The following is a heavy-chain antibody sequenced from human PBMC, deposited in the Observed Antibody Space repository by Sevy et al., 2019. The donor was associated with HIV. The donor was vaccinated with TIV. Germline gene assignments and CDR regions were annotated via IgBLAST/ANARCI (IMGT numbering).Heavy chain of an antibody. J-gene: IGHJ5*02. D-gene: IGHD3-22*01. V-gene: IGHV4-61*02. CDR1: GGSISSGSYY. CDR3: ARANYYDSSGSWFDP. Sequence: SETLSLTCTVSGGSISSGSYYWSWIRQPAGKGLEWIGRIYTSGSTNYNPSLKSRVTISVDTSKNQFSLKLSSVTAADTAVYYCARANYYDSSGSWFDPWGQGTLVTVSS. CDR2: IYTSGST.